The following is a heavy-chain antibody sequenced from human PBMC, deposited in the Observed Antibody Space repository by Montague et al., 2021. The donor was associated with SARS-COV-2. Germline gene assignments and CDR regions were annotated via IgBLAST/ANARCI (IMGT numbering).Heavy chain of an antibody. Sequence: SETLSLTCTVSGGSISSSSYYWGWIRQPPGRGLEWIGSIYYSGSTYYNPSLKSRVTISVDTSKNQFSLKLSSVTAADTAVYYCARVPIVVGATTHNNGFDPWGQGTLVTVSS. CDR2: IYYSGST. V-gene: IGHV4-39*07. J-gene: IGHJ5*02. CDR1: GGSISSSSYY. CDR3: ARVPIVVGATTHNNGFDP. D-gene: IGHD1-26*01.